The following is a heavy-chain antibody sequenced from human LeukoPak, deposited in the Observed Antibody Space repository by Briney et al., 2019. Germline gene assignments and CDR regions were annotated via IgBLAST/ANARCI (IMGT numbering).Heavy chain of an antibody. CDR3: AGYYSLSGIYYNGIDY. Sequence: SETLSLTCAVYGGSFSGYYWSWIRQPPGKGLEWIGEINHSGSTNYNPSLKSRVTISVDTSKNQFSLKLTSVTASDTAVYFCAGYYSLSGIYYNGIDYWGQGTLVTVSS. CDR1: GGSFSGYY. J-gene: IGHJ4*02. D-gene: IGHD3-10*01. V-gene: IGHV4-34*01. CDR2: INHSGST.